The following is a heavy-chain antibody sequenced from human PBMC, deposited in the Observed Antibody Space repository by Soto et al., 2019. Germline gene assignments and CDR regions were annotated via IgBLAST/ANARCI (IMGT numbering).Heavy chain of an antibody. CDR3: ARSGPGGYIDY. CDR2: TYYRSNLYN. D-gene: IGHD3-22*01. CDR1: GDSVSSNSAA. V-gene: IGHV6-1*01. Sequence: WLTLSLSCAISGDSVSSNSAAWNWIRHAPSSGLEWLRSTYYRSNLYNHYAVSVKSPITVNPVTSNNQFSLQLTSVTPEDTAVYYCARSGPGGYIDYWGQGTLVTVSS. J-gene: IGHJ4*02.